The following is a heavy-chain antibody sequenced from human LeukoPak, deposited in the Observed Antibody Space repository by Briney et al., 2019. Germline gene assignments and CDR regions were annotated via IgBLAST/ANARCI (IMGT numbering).Heavy chain of an antibody. V-gene: IGHV4-39*01. CDR3: ARREEMATIYY. D-gene: IGHD5-24*01. Sequence: SETLSLTCTVSGGSISSSSYYWGWIRQPPGKGLEWIGSIYYSGSTYYNPSLKSRVTISVDTSKNQFSLKLSSVTAADTAVYYCARREEMATIYYWGQGTLVTVSS. J-gene: IGHJ4*02. CDR1: GGSISSSSYY. CDR2: IYYSGST.